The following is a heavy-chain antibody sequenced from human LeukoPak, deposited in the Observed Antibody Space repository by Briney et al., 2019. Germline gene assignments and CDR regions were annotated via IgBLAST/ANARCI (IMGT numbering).Heavy chain of an antibody. CDR2: VNHSGST. CDR1: GGSFSGYY. J-gene: IGHJ4*02. CDR3: AGYYYDSSGYFDY. V-gene: IGHV4-34*01. Sequence: SETLSLTCAVYGGSFSGYYWSWIRQPPGKGLEWIGEVNHSGSTNYNPSLKSRVTISVDTSKNQFSLKLSSVTAADTAVYYCAGYYYDSSGYFDYWGQGTLVTVSS. D-gene: IGHD3-22*01.